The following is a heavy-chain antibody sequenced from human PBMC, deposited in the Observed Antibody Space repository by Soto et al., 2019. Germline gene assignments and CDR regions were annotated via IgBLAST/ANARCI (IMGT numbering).Heavy chain of an antibody. CDR2: IIPILGIA. D-gene: IGHD6-25*01. CDR1: GVSFSSYT. J-gene: IGHJ6*03. V-gene: IGHV1-69*02. CDR3: TRMRLKGYHYMDI. Sequence: ASVKVSSKAFGVSFSSYTISSLRQAPGQGLEWMGRIIPILGIANYAQKFQGRVTITADKSTSTAYMELSSLRSEDTAVYSCTRMRLKGYHYMDIRGKGTTVTLSS.